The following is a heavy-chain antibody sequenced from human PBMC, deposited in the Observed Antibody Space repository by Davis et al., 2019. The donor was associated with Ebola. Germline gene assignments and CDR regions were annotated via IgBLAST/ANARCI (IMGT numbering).Heavy chain of an antibody. V-gene: IGHV3-23*01. D-gene: IGHD3-22*01. Sequence: GESLKISCAASGFTFSSYAMSWVRQVPGKGLEWVSAISGSGGSTYYADSVKGRFTISRHNSKNTLYLQMNSLRAEDTAVYYCARDWRYYDSSGYLSDAFDIWGQGTMVTVSS. CDR2: ISGSGGST. CDR1: GFTFSSYA. J-gene: IGHJ3*02. CDR3: ARDWRYYDSSGYLSDAFDI.